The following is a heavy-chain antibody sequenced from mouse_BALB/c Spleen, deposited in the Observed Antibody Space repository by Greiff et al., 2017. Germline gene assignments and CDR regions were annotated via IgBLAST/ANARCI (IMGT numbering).Heavy chain of an antibody. CDR2: IWAGGST. CDR3: ARELTGMGGDYFDY. Sequence: VKLVESGPGLVAPSQSLSITCTVSGFSLTSYGVHWVRQPPGKGLEWLGVIWAGGSTNYNSALMSRLSISKDNSKSQVFLKMNSLQTDDTAMYYCARELTGMGGDYFDYWGEGTTLTVSS. J-gene: IGHJ2*01. D-gene: IGHD4-1*01. CDR1: GFSLTSYG. V-gene: IGHV2-9*02.